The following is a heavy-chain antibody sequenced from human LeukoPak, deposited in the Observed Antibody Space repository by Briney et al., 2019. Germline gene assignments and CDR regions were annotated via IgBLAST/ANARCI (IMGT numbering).Heavy chain of an antibody. CDR1: GGPISSSSYY. D-gene: IGHD4-17*01. CDR2: IYYSGST. J-gene: IGHJ3*02. V-gene: IGHV4-39*01. CDR3: ARPYGDYGVDAFDI. Sequence: KPSETLPLTCTVPGGPISSSSYYWGWMRQPPGKGLEWIGSIYYSGSTYYHPSLKSRVIISVDTSKNQFSLKLSSVTAADTAVYYCARPYGDYGVDAFDIWGQGTMVTVSS.